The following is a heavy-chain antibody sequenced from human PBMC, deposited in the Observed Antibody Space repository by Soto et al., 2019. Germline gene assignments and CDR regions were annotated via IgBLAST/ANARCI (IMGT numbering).Heavy chain of an antibody. J-gene: IGHJ4*02. CDR3: ARDILRGDYYFDY. CDR2: IWYDGSNK. CDR1: GFTFSSYG. D-gene: IGHD4-17*01. Sequence: GGSLRLSCAASGFTFSSYGMHWVRQAPGKGLEWVAVIWYDGSNKYYADSVKGRFTISRDNSKNTLYLQMNSLRAEDTAVYYCARDILRGDYYFDYWGQGTLVTVSS. V-gene: IGHV3-33*01.